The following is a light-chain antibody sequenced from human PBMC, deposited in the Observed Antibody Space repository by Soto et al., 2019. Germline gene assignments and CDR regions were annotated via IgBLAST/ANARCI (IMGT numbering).Light chain of an antibody. Sequence: EIVLTQSPATLSLSPGERATLSCRASQSVSIHLAWYQQKPGQAPRLLIYDASNRATGIPARFSGSGSGTDFTLTISSLEPEDFAVYYCQQRSNWSFGQGTKVDIK. CDR2: DAS. CDR1: QSVSIH. V-gene: IGKV3-11*01. J-gene: IGKJ1*01. CDR3: QQRSNWS.